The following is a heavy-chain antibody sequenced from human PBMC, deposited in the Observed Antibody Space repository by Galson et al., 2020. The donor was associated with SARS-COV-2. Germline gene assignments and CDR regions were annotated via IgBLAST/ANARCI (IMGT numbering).Heavy chain of an antibody. CDR3: AKASYYYDSSGYFPRSDDAVDI. Sequence: GGSLRLSCAASGFTFSSYGMHWVRQAPGKGLEWVAVIWYDGSNKYYADSVKGRFTISRDNSKNTLYLQMNSLRAEDTAVYYCAKASYYYDSSGYFPRSDDAVDIWGQGTMVTVSS. CDR1: GFTFSSYG. J-gene: IGHJ3*02. V-gene: IGHV3-33*06. CDR2: IWYDGSNK. D-gene: IGHD3-22*01.